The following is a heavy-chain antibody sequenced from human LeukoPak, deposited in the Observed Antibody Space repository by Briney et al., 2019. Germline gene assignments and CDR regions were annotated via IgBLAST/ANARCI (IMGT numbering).Heavy chain of an antibody. CDR2: INHSGST. V-gene: IGHV4-34*01. Sequence: SETLSLTCAVYSGSFSGYYWSWIRQPPGKGLEWIGEINHSGSTNYNPSLKSRVTISVDTSKNQFSLKLSSVTAADTAVYYCARSGGDSNYYAKPDYWGQGTLVTVSS. J-gene: IGHJ4*02. D-gene: IGHD4-11*01. CDR1: SGSFSGYY. CDR3: ARSGGDSNYYAKPDY.